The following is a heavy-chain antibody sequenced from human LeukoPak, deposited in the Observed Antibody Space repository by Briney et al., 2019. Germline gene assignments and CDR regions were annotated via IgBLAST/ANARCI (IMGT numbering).Heavy chain of an antibody. V-gene: IGHV1-69*02. Sequence: GASVKVSCKASGGTFSGYTISWVRQAPGQGLEWMGRIIPILGIANYAQKFQGRVTITADKSTSTAYMELSSLRSEDTAVYYCASVDIVAYYYGMDVWGQGTTVTVSS. J-gene: IGHJ6*02. CDR2: IIPILGIA. CDR1: GGTFSGYT. D-gene: IGHD5-12*01. CDR3: ASVDIVAYYYGMDV.